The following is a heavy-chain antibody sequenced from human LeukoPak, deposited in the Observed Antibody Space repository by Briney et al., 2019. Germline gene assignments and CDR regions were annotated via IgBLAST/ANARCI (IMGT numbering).Heavy chain of an antibody. Sequence: GGSLRLPCAASGFTFSGSAMHWVRQASGKGLEWVGRIRSKANSYATAYAASVKGRFTISRDDSKNTAYLQMNSLKTEDTAVYYCSRGRFDPWGQGTLVTVSS. J-gene: IGHJ5*02. CDR1: GFTFSGSA. V-gene: IGHV3-73*01. CDR2: IRSKANSYAT. CDR3: SRGRFDP.